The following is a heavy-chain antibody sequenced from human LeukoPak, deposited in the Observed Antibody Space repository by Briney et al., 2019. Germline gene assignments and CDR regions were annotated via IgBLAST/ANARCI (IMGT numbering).Heavy chain of an antibody. V-gene: IGHV5-51*01. J-gene: IGHJ3*02. CDR3: ARPDVLLWFGELWPGDFDI. CDR1: GYSFTSYW. Sequence: GESLKISFKGSGYSFTSYWIGWVRQMPGKGLEWVGIIYPGDSDTRYSPSFQGQVTISADKSISTAYLQWRSLKASDTAMYYCARPDVLLWFGELWPGDFDIWGQGTMVTVSS. CDR2: IYPGDSDT. D-gene: IGHD3-10*01.